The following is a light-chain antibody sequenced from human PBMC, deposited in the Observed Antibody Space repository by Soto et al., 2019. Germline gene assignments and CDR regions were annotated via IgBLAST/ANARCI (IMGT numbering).Light chain of an antibody. V-gene: IGKV1-5*01. CDR1: QSISSW. J-gene: IGKJ4*01. CDR2: DAS. Sequence: DMQMTQSPSTLSASVGDRVTITCRASQSISSWLAWYQQKPGEAPKLLIYDASNLESGVPSRFSGNGSGTEFTLTISSLQPDDFATYDCQQYNAYSPHTFGGGTKVEI. CDR3: QQYNAYSPHT.